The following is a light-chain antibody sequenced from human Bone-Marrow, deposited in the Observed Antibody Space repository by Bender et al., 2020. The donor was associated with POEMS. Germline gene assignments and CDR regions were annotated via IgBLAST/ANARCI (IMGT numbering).Light chain of an antibody. V-gene: IGLV2-14*02. CDR1: SSDVGTYNL. CDR2: DVD. Sequence: QSALTQPASMSGSPGQSITISCTGTSSDVGTYNLVSWYRQHPGKAPKLIIYDVDKRPSGVPDRFSGSKSGTTASLTISGLQADDEADYHCGSYTGPYKVFGTGTKVTVL. CDR3: GSYTGPYKV. J-gene: IGLJ1*01.